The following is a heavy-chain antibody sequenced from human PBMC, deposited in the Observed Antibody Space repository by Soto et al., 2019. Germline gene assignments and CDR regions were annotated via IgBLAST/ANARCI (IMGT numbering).Heavy chain of an antibody. V-gene: IGHV1-18*01. J-gene: IGHJ6*02. D-gene: IGHD6-13*01. CDR2: ISAYNGNT. CDR3: ARDVGRSSWYDYYYGMDV. Sequence: GASVKVSCKACGDTFTSHGISCVRQAPDQGLEWMGWISAYNGNTNYAQKLQGRVTMTTDTSTSTAYMELRSLRSDDTAVYYCARDVGRSSWYDYYYGMDVWGQGTTVTVSS. CDR1: GDTFTSHG.